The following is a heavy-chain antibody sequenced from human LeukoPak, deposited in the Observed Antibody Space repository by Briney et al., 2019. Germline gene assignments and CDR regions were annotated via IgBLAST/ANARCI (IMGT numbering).Heavy chain of an antibody. CDR1: GGSFNGYY. CDR3: ARGQLRLSN. CDR2: INHSGST. Sequence: SETLSLTCAVYGGSFNGYYWTWIRQPPGKGLEWIGEINHSGSTDYNPSLKSRVTISVDTSKNQFSLKLNSVTAADTAVYYCARGQLRLSNWGQGSLVIVSS. V-gene: IGHV4-34*01. D-gene: IGHD6-25*01. J-gene: IGHJ4*02.